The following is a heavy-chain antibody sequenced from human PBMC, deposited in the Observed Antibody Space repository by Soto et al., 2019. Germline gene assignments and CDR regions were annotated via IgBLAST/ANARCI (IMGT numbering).Heavy chain of an antibody. CDR1: GGSLSRYL. CDR2: IYSIGST. V-gene: IGHV4-59*08. CDR3: ARHVNLPLAGTRFDS. Sequence: PSDTLCPPCTGSGGSLSRYLWILLRQPPGKGIEWIGYIYSIGSTNYTPSLRSRVTMSIDTSQEQFSLKLSSVTATDTAVYYCARHVNLPLAGTRFDSWGRGTLVT. J-gene: IGHJ4*02. D-gene: IGHD6-19*01.